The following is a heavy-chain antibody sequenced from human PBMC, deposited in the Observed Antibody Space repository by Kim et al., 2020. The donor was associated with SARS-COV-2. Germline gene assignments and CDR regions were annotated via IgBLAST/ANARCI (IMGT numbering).Heavy chain of an antibody. CDR1: GGTFSSYA. Sequence: SVKVSCKASGGTFSSYAISWVRQAPGQGLEWMGGIIPIFVTANYAQKFQGRVTITADESTSSAYMELSSLRSEDTAVYYCARNERLSYYDSSGYYYGNYWGQGTLVTVSS. J-gene: IGHJ4*02. V-gene: IGHV1-69*13. D-gene: IGHD3-22*01. CDR3: ARNERLSYYDSSGYYYGNY. CDR2: IIPIFVTA.